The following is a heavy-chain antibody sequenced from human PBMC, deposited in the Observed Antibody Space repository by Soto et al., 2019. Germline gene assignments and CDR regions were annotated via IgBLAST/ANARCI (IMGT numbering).Heavy chain of an antibody. CDR2: IGSGGGSI. Sequence: QVQLVESGGGLVKPGGSLRLSCAASGFTFSDYYMTWIRQAPGKGLEWVSYIGSGGGSIYYADPVKGRFTISSNNAKSSLYLQMNSLRTEDTAVYYCARRRDFLDYWGQGTLVTVSS. CDR3: ARRRDFLDY. CDR1: GFTFSDYY. V-gene: IGHV3-11*01. J-gene: IGHJ4*02. D-gene: IGHD3-3*01.